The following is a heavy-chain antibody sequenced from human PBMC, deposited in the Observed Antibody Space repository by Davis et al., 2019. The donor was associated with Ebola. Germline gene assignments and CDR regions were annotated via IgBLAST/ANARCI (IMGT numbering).Heavy chain of an antibody. CDR2: ISSSSSTI. Sequence: PGGSLRLSCAASGFTFSSYSMNWVRQAPGKGLEWVSYISSSSSTIYYADSVKGRFTISRDNAKNSLYLQMNSLRAEDTAVYYCARDGNQLLENAFDIWGQGTMVTVSS. CDR1: GFTFSSYS. CDR3: ARDGNQLLENAFDI. V-gene: IGHV3-48*01. D-gene: IGHD2-2*01. J-gene: IGHJ3*02.